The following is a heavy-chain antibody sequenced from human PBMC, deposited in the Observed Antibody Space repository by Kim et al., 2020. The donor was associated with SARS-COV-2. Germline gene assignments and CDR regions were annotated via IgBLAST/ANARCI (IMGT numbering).Heavy chain of an antibody. Sequence: SETLSLTCTVCCGSFSGNSWTWVRQSPGKGLEWVGEINHRGFVNYNPSLKSRLNISVDTSKNVFSLSLRSVIAADTAVYYCAMSASSFPINWGQGTQVTV. J-gene: IGHJ4*02. CDR3: AMSASSFPIN. V-gene: IGHV4-34*01. CDR1: CGSFSGNS. CDR2: INHRGFV.